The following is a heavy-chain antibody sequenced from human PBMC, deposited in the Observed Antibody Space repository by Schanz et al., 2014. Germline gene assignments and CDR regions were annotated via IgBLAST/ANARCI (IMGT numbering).Heavy chain of an antibody. J-gene: IGHJ4*02. V-gene: IGHV3-23*04. CDR1: GFTFSTYA. CDR3: AKVGLYYYGSGFDY. CDR2: ISAGGTNT. Sequence: EVQLVESGGGLVQPGGSLRLSCAASGFTFSTYAMTWVRQAPGKGLEWVSSISAGGTNTYYADSVKGRFTISRDNSKNTLYLQMNSLRAEDTAVYYCAKVGLYYYGSGFDYWGQGTLVTVSS. D-gene: IGHD3-10*01.